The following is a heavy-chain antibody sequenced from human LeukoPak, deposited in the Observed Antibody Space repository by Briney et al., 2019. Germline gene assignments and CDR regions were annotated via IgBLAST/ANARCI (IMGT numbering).Heavy chain of an antibody. CDR1: SGSFSGYY. J-gene: IGHJ4*02. D-gene: IGHD3-22*01. CDR2: INHSGST. V-gene: IGHV4-34*01. Sequence: SETPSLTCAVYSGSFSGYYWSWIRQPPGKGLEWIGEINHSGSTNYNPSLKSRVTISVDTSKNQFSLKLSSVTAADTAVYYCAITETPYYYDSSGYYYFDYWGQGTLVTVSS. CDR3: AITETPYYYDSSGYYYFDY.